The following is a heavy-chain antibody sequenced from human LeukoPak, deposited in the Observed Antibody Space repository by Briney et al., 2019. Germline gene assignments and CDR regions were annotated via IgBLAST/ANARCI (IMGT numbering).Heavy chain of an antibody. J-gene: IGHJ6*03. CDR1: GFTFSSYG. D-gene: IGHD1-7*01. Sequence: GGSLSLSCAASGFTFSSYGVSWVRQAAGKGLEWVSAISGSGGSTYYADSVKGRFTISRDNSKNTLYLQMNSLRAEDTAVYYCAKRRGLELLYYYYMDVWGKGTTVTVSS. CDR2: ISGSGGST. V-gene: IGHV3-23*01. CDR3: AKRRGLELLYYYYMDV.